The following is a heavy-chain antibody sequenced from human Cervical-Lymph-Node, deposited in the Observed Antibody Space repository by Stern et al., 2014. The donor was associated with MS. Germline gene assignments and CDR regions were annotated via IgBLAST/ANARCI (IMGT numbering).Heavy chain of an antibody. V-gene: IGHV1-46*01. CDR1: GYTFTDYS. D-gene: IGHD1-26*01. CDR3: ARVAPTVGAAY. J-gene: IGHJ4*02. CDR2: INPNGGRA. Sequence: VQLVQSGAEVMTPGASVNVSCKASGYTFTDYSIQWVRQVHGQGLAWMGRINPNGGRATYPRKFRGRVTMTRDTSTATVKMELNSLRSEDTAVYYCARVAPTVGAAYWGQGTLVTVSS.